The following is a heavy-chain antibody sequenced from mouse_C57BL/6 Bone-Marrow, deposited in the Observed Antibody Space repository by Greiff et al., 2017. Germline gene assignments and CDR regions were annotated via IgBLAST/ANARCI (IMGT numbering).Heavy chain of an antibody. Sequence: EVKLQESGPGMVKPSQSLSLTCTVTGYSITSGYDWHWIRHFPGNKLEWMGYISYSGSTNYNPSLKSRITITHNTSKNHFFLKLNSVTTEDTATYYCAREGRDYYGPVWYFDVWGTGTTVTVSS. CDR3: AREGRDYYGPVWYFDV. CDR1: GYSITSGYD. CDR2: ISYSGST. D-gene: IGHD1-2*01. V-gene: IGHV3-1*01. J-gene: IGHJ1*03.